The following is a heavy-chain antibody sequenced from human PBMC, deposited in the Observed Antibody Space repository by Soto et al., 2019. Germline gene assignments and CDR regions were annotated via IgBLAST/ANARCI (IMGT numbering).Heavy chain of an antibody. J-gene: IGHJ4*02. CDR1: GDSLSSADYC. CDR2: ICYSGST. D-gene: IGHD1-7*01. V-gene: IGHV4-30-4*01. Sequence: QVQLQESGPGLVKPSQTLSLTCTVSGDSLSSADYCWSWIRQAPGKGLEWFGYICYSGSTYHNPSLTSRTSMSVDTSKKQFSLKLTSVTAADTAVYYCDREESELFDSWGQGRLVTVSS. CDR3: DREESELFDS.